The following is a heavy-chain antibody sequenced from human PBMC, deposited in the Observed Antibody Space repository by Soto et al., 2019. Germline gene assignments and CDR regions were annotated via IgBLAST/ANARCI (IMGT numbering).Heavy chain of an antibody. CDR1: GGAISGYY. V-gene: IGHV4-4*07. J-gene: IGHJ5*02. D-gene: IGHD3-3*01. CDR2: IYSSGGT. Sequence: SETLSLTCTVSGGAISGYYWTWIRQSAGKGLEWIGRIYSSGGTKYNPSLQSRVTMSLDTSKNQFSLRLTSVTAADTAVYYCARGQRFSDSFDPWGQGTLVTV. CDR3: ARGQRFSDSFDP.